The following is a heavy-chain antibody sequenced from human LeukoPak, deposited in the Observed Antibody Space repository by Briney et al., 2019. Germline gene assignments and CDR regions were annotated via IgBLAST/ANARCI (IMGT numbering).Heavy chain of an antibody. V-gene: IGHV1-24*01. CDR3: ATDQLGMAVAGTIDAFDI. J-gene: IGHJ3*02. CDR1: GYTLTELS. Sequence: ASVKVSCKVSGYTLTELSMHWVRQAPGKGLEWMGGFDPEDGETIYAQKFQGRVTMTEATSTDTAYMELSSLRSEDTAVYYCATDQLGMAVAGTIDAFDIWGQGTMVTVSS. D-gene: IGHD6-19*01. CDR2: FDPEDGET.